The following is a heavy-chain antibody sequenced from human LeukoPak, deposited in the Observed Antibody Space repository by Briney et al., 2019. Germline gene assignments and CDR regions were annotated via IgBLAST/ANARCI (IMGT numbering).Heavy chain of an antibody. CDR1: GGSISSSSYY. D-gene: IGHD2-21*01. V-gene: IGHV4-39*01. Sequence: SETLYLTCTVSGGSISSSSYYWGWIRQPPGKVLVWIGSIYYSGSTYYNPSLKSRVTISVDTSKNQFSLKLSSVTAADTAVYYCARTAVMDWYFDLWGRGTLVTVSS. J-gene: IGHJ2*01. CDR2: IYYSGST. CDR3: ARTAVMDWYFDL.